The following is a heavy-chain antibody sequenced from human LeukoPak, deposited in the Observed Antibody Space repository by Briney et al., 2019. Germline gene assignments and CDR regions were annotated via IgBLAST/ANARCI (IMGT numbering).Heavy chain of an antibody. CDR3: ATAEIIAAAAPFDY. D-gene: IGHD6-13*01. V-gene: IGHV1-24*01. Sequence: ASGKVSCKVSGYTLTELSMHWVRQSPGKGLEWMGGFDPEDGETIYAQKFQGRVTMTEDTSTDTAYMELSSLRSEDTAVYYCATAEIIAAAAPFDYWGQGTLVTVSS. J-gene: IGHJ4*02. CDR1: GYTLTELS. CDR2: FDPEDGET.